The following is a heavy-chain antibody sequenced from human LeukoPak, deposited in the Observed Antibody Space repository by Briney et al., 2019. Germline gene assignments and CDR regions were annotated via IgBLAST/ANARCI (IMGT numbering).Heavy chain of an antibody. CDR1: GGSISSYY. Sequence: SETLSLTCTVSGGSISSYYWSWIRQPPGKGLEWIGYIYYSGSTNYNPSLKSRVTISVDTSKNQFSLKLSSVTAADTAVYYCARVAPTAYYYDRPRYFDLWGRGTLVTVSS. CDR3: ARVAPTAYYYDRPRYFDL. J-gene: IGHJ2*01. D-gene: IGHD3-22*01. V-gene: IGHV4-59*01. CDR2: IYYSGST.